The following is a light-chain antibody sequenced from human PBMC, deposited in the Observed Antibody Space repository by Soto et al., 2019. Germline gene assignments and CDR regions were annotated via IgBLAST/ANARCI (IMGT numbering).Light chain of an antibody. Sequence: EIVMTQSPATLLLSTGETAPLPCRASQSVRKNLAWYQQKPGQAPRLLIYGTSNRATGIPERISGSRSGTEFTLIISSLQSGDSEVCYCQQYDNWPITFGQGTRLEIK. J-gene: IGKJ5*01. CDR2: GTS. CDR3: QQYDNWPIT. V-gene: IGKV3-15*01. CDR1: QSVRKN.